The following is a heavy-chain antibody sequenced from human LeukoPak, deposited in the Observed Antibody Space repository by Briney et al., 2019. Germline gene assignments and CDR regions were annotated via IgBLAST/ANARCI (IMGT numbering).Heavy chain of an antibody. D-gene: IGHD6-13*01. CDR2: IYYSGST. V-gene: IGHV4-39*01. J-gene: IGHJ5*02. CDR3: ARHAGIAAADSNWFAP. CDR1: GGSISSSSYY. Sequence: SETLSLTCTVSGGSISSSSYYWGWIRQPPGKGLEWIGSIYYSGSTYYNPSLKSRVTISVDTSKNQFSLKLSSVTAADTAVYYCARHAGIAAADSNWFAPWGQGPLVTVSS.